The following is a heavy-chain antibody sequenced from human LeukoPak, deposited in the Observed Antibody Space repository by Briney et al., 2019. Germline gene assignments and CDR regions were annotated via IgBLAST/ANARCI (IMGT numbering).Heavy chain of an antibody. CDR2: INHSGRT. CDR1: GGSLSGYD. D-gene: IGHD6-6*01. CDR3: ARRRWSSSSVIGY. J-gene: IGHJ4*02. V-gene: IGHV4-34*01. Sequence: PSETLSLTCGVNGGSLSGYDWIWIRQTPTQELEWIGEINHSGRTNYNPSLKSRVTISVDTAKNQFYLSLTSLTAADTAVYYCARRRWSSSSVIGYWGRGNRVTVSP.